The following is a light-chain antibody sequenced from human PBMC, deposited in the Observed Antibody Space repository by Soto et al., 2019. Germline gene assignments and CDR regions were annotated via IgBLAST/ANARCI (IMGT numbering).Light chain of an antibody. V-gene: IGLV1-44*01. Sequence: QSVPAQPPSASETPGRWAPNSCSGSSSNIRINTVDWFQQLPGTAPKLLIYNNNQRPSGVPDRFSGSKSGTSASLAISGLQSEDESDYYCAAWDDSLNGYVFGTGTKVTVL. CDR1: SSNIRINT. CDR2: NNN. CDR3: AAWDDSLNGYV. J-gene: IGLJ1*01.